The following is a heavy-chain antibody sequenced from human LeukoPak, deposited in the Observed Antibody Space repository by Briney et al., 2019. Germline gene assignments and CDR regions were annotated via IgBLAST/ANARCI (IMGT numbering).Heavy chain of an antibody. D-gene: IGHD3-22*01. CDR1: GFTFGDYA. J-gene: IGHJ5*02. Sequence: GGSLRLSCTASGFTFGDYAMSWFRQAPGKGLEWVGFIRTKAYGGTTEYAASVKGRFTISRDDSKSTAYLQMNSLKTEDTAVYYCTRVSDSSGYYQYNWFDPWGQGTLVTVSS. V-gene: IGHV3-49*03. CDR3: TRVSDSSGYYQYNWFDP. CDR2: IRTKAYGGTT.